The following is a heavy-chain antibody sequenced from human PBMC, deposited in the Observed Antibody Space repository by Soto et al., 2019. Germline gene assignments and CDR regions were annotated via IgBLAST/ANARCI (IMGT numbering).Heavy chain of an antibody. CDR3: ARGNGYSYRSFDY. CDR1: GGSIISYY. CDR2: IYYSGST. J-gene: IGHJ4*02. V-gene: IGHV4-59*01. Sequence: SETLSLTCTVSGGSIISYYWSWIRQPPGKGLEWIGYIYYSGSTNYNPSLKSRVTISVDTSKNQFSLKLSSVTAADTAVYYCARGNGYSYRSFDYWGQGTLVTVSS. D-gene: IGHD5-18*01.